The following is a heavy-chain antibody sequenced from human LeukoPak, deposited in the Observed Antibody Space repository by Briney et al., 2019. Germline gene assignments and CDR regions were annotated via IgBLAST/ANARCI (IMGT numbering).Heavy chain of an antibody. V-gene: IGHV3-23*01. CDR2: ISGSVSST. CDR3: ARVEGGTIDY. CDR1: GFTFSSYV. Sequence: GGSLRLSCAASGFTFSSYVMSWVRQAPGKGLEWVSAISGSVSSTYYADSVKGRFTISRDNSKNTLYLQMNSLRAEDTAVYYCARVEGGTIDYWGQGTLVTVSS. J-gene: IGHJ4*02. D-gene: IGHD2-15*01.